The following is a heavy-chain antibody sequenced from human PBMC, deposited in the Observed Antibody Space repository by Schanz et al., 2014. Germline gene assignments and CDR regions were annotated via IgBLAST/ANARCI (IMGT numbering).Heavy chain of an antibody. J-gene: IGHJ4*02. CDR3: ARDRDQWDGNFCDF. CDR1: GYTFTGYY. CDR2: INPNSGAT. D-gene: IGHD1-26*01. Sequence: QVQLVQSGAEVKKPGASVKVSCQASGYTFTGYYMHWVRQAPGQGLEWMGQINPNSGATIYAQNFQGRVTMTRDTSISTVYMELRSLRSDDTAVYYCARDRDQWDGNFCDFWGQGTLVTVSS. V-gene: IGHV1-2*06.